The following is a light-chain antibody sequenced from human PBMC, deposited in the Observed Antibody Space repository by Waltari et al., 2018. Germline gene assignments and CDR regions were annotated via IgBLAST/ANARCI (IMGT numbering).Light chain of an antibody. V-gene: IGKV1-33*01. J-gene: IGKJ2*01. CDR2: DAS. CDR3: QHYDNLPPPSYT. CDR1: QDISNY. Sequence: DIQMTQSPSSLSASVGARVTITCQDSQDISNYLNWYQQKAGKAPKLLIYDASNLETGVPSRVSGGGSGTHFTFTISSLQPEDIATYYCQHYDNLPPPSYTFGQGTKLEIK.